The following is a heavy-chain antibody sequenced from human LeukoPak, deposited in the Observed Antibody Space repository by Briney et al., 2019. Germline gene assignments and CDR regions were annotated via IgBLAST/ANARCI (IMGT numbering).Heavy chain of an antibody. CDR2: IYTRGST. CDR3: ARHRGRIVAAGTGHYYYMDV. D-gene: IGHD6-13*01. J-gene: IGHJ6*03. V-gene: IGHV4-4*09. CDR1: GGSISSYY. Sequence: PSETLSLTCTVSGGSISSYYWSWIRQPPGKGLEWIGYIYTRGSTNYNPSLKSRVTISVDTSKHQFSLKLSSVTAADTAVYYCARHRGRIVAAGTGHYYYMDVWGKGTTVTVSS.